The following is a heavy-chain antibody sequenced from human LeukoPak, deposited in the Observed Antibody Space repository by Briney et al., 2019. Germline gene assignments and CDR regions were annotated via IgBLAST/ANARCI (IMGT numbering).Heavy chain of an antibody. CDR1: GFTFNRHS. CDR3: TRDGRVAYEMDV. D-gene: IGHD2-15*01. V-gene: IGHV3-48*01. CDR2: ISPGTI. Sequence: GGSLRLSCAASGFTFNRHSMNWVRQAPGKGLEWVSYISPGTIYYADSVKGRFTISRDNAKNSLYLQMNSLRAEDTAVYYCTRDGRVAYEMDVWGQGTTVTVSS. J-gene: IGHJ6*02.